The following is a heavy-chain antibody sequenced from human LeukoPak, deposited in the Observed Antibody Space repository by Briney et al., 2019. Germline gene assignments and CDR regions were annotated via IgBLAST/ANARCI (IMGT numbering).Heavy chain of an antibody. J-gene: IGHJ4*02. CDR3: ARQTHEKDRAMEFFDY. V-gene: IGHV1-2*04. Sequence: ASVKVSCKASGYTFTGYYMHWVRQAPRQGLEWMGWINPNSSGTNYAQKFQGWVTMTRDTSISTAYMELSRLKSGDTAVYDRARQTHEKDRAMEFFDYWGQGTLVTVSS. CDR1: GYTFTGYY. CDR2: INPNSSGT. D-gene: IGHD5-18*01.